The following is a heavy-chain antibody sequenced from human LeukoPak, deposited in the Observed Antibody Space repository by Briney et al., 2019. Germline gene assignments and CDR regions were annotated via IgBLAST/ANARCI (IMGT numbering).Heavy chain of an antibody. D-gene: IGHD6-19*01. V-gene: IGHV1-18*01. CDR3: ARRYSSGWYGGAFDI. J-gene: IGHJ3*02. CDR1: GYTFTSYG. Sequence: GASVKVSCKASGYTFTSYGISWVRQAPGQGLERMGWISAYNGNTNYAQKLQGRVTMTTDTSTSTAYMELRSLRSDDTAVYYCARRYSSGWYGGAFDIWGQGTMVTVSS. CDR2: ISAYNGNT.